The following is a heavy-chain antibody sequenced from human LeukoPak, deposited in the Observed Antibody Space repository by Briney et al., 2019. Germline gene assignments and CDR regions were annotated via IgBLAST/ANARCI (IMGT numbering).Heavy chain of an antibody. CDR3: RAAADLNDY. Sequence: GRSLRLSCAASGFTFSSYAMHWVRQASGKGLEWLGRIRSKADSYTTAYAASVKGRFIVSRDDSKNTAYLQMNSLKTEDTAVYYCRAAADLNDYWGQGTLVTVSS. D-gene: IGHD6-13*01. CDR2: IRSKADSYTT. CDR1: GFTFSSYA. V-gene: IGHV3-73*01. J-gene: IGHJ4*02.